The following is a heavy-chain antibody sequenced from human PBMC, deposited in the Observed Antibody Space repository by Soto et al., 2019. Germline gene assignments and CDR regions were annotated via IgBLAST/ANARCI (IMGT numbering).Heavy chain of an antibody. CDR2: IYPGDSDT. Sequence: GESLKISCKGSGYSSTSYWIGWVRQMPGKGLEWMGIIYPGDSDTRYSPSFQGQVTISADKSISTAYLQWSSLKASDTAMYYCARSLSTCSGGSCYPGAFDIWGQGTMVTVSS. D-gene: IGHD2-15*01. CDR3: ARSLSTCSGGSCYPGAFDI. V-gene: IGHV5-51*01. J-gene: IGHJ3*02. CDR1: GYSSTSYW.